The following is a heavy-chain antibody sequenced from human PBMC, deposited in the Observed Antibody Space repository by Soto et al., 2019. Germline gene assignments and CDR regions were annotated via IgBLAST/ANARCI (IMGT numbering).Heavy chain of an antibody. Sequence: EVQLLEYGGGLVQPGGSLRLSCAASGFTFATYAVSWVRQAPGKGPEWVSAFAGGGENTYYTESVKGRFTIFGDKSRTTLYLQMTTLRVEDTAIYYCAREGAVIGAGYFDYWGQGTLVTVSS. CDR1: GFTFATYA. CDR3: AREGAVIGAGYFDY. V-gene: IGHV3-23*01. D-gene: IGHD1-26*01. CDR2: FAGGGENT. J-gene: IGHJ4*02.